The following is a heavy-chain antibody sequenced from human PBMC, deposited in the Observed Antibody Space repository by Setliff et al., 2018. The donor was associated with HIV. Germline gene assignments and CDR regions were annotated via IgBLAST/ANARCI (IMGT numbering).Heavy chain of an antibody. Sequence: GGSLRLSCAPSGFTVSSNYMTWVRQAPGKGLEWVSVIYSNANTLYADSVKGRFTSSRDNSKNTLYLQMNNLRAEDTAVYFCARAGRRHYYGSGSYAVFDSWGQGTVVTVSS. CDR2: IYSNANT. V-gene: IGHV3-66*02. D-gene: IGHD3-10*01. CDR1: GFTVSSNY. J-gene: IGHJ4*02. CDR3: ARAGRRHYYGSGSYAVFDS.